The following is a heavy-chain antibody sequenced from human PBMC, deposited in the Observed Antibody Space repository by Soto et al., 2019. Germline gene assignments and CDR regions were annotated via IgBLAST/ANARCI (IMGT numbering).Heavy chain of an antibody. CDR1: GFTFSNAW. J-gene: IGHJ5*02. D-gene: IGHD3-10*01. CDR2: IKSKTDGGTT. V-gene: IGHV3-15*07. Sequence: GGSLRLSCAASGFTFSNAWMNWVRQAPGKGLEWVGRIKSKTDGGTTDYAAPGKGRFTISRDDSKNTLYLQMNSLKTEDTAVYYCTTYYYGSGSLWFDPWGQGTLVTVSS. CDR3: TTYYYGSGSLWFDP.